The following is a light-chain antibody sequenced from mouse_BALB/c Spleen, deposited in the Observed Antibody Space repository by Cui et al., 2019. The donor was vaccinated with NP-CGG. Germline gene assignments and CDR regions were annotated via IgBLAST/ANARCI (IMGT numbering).Light chain of an antibody. V-gene: IGLV1*01. J-gene: IGLJ1*01. CDR3: ALWYSNHWV. CDR2: GTN. Sequence: QAVVTQEFALTTSPGEPVTLTCLSSTGAVTTSNYANWVQEKPDHLFTGLIGGTNNRAPGVPARFSGSLIGDKAALTITGAQTEDEAIYFCALWYSNHWVFGGGTKLTVL. CDR1: TGAVTTSNY.